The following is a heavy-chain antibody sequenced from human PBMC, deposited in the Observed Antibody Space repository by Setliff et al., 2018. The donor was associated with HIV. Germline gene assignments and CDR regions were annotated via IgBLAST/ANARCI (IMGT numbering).Heavy chain of an antibody. D-gene: IGHD4-17*01. CDR2: IDPVDSST. Sequence: GESLKISCKASGYSFTSNWISWVRQMPGKGLEWMGRIDPVDSSTNYSPSFQGHVTISADKSISTAYLQWSSLKASDTAMYYCARRQGYGDYPELDYWGQGTLVTVSS. J-gene: IGHJ4*02. V-gene: IGHV5-10-1*01. CDR3: ARRQGYGDYPELDY. CDR1: GYSFTSNW.